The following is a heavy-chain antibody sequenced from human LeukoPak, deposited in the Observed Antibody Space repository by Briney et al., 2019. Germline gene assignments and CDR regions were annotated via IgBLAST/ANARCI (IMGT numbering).Heavy chain of an antibody. J-gene: IGHJ4*02. Sequence: GGSLRLSCAASGFTFDDHAMHWVRQAPGKGLEWVSGISWNSGSIGYADSVKGRFTISRDNAKNSLYLQMNSLRAEDTALYYCAKDSSGGYGTDFGYWGQGTLVTVSS. CDR3: AKDSSGGYGTDFGY. D-gene: IGHD5-12*01. CDR1: GFTFDDHA. CDR2: ISWNSGSI. V-gene: IGHV3-9*01.